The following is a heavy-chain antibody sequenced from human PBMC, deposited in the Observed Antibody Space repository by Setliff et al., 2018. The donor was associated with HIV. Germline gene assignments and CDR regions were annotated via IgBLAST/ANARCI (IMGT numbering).Heavy chain of an antibody. CDR1: GDSISSGSYF. J-gene: IGHJ6*03. D-gene: IGHD3-10*01. CDR2: IYYTGFA. CDR3: SRYYFGSASRNFFQFMDV. V-gene: IGHV4-39*07. Sequence: SETLSLTCSVSGDSISSGSYFWGWIRQTPGKGLEWIGNIYYTGFAYYNPSLKGRVTISIDTSKDQSSLRLTSVTAADTAVYYCSRYYFGSASRNFFQFMDVWGKGTTVTVSS.